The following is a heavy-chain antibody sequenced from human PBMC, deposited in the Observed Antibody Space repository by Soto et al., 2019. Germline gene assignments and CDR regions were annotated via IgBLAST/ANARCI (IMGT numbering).Heavy chain of an antibody. D-gene: IGHD3-16*02. CDR1: GVSISGTSYY. CDR3: ARHGSF. Sequence: SATRSVTCTVSGVSISGTSYYWGWIRQTPAKGLEWIGTIYYSGETFYNPSLKSRVTISIDTSKNHFSLNLTSVTAADTAIYYCARHGSFWGQGALVTVS. J-gene: IGHJ1*01. V-gene: IGHV4-39*01. CDR2: IYYSGET.